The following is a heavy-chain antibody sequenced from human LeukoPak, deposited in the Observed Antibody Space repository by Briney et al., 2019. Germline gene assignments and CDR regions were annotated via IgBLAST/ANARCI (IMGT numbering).Heavy chain of an antibody. CDR1: GGSISSYY. CDR3: VRNPDYGDFYFDS. Sequence: PSETLSLTCSVSGGSISSYYWSWIRQPPGKGLEWIGYIHHSGSANYNPSLKSRVTMSVDTSKNHFSLSLTSVTAADTAMYYCVRNPDYGDFYFDSWGQGTLVTVSS. CDR2: IHHSGSA. D-gene: IGHD4-17*01. V-gene: IGHV4-59*01. J-gene: IGHJ4*02.